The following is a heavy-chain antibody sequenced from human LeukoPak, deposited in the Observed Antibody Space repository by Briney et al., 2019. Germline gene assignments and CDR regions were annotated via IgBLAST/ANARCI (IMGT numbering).Heavy chain of an antibody. Sequence: SETLSLTCAVYGGSFSGYYWSWIRQPPGKGLEWIGEINHSGSTNYNPSLKSRVTISVDTSKNQFSLKLSSVTAADTAVYYCARCDSSGYYYYYCGMDVWGQGTTVTVSS. CDR2: INHSGST. CDR1: GGSFSGYY. V-gene: IGHV4-34*01. D-gene: IGHD3-22*01. CDR3: ARCDSSGYYYYYCGMDV. J-gene: IGHJ6*02.